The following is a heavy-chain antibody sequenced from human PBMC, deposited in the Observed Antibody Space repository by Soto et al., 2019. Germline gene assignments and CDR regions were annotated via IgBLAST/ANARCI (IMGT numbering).Heavy chain of an antibody. CDR3: ARDPRGENSGWFDY. Sequence: QVQLVQSGAEVKKPGSSVKVSCKASGGTFSSYAISWVRQAPVQGLEWMGGIIPIFGTANYAQKFQGRVTITADASTSTAYIELSRLRSDDTAVYYCARDPRGENSGWFDYWCQGTLVTVSS. V-gene: IGHV1-69*01. CDR2: IIPIFGTA. CDR1: GGTFSSYA. D-gene: IGHD6-19*01. J-gene: IGHJ4*02.